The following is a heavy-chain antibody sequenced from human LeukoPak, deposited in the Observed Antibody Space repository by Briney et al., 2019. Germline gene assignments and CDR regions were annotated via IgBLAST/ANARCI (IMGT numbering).Heavy chain of an antibody. CDR2: ISYDGSNK. D-gene: IGHD3-22*01. Sequence: GRSLRLSCAASGFTFSSYAMHWVRQAPGKGLEWVAVISYDGSNKYYADSVKGRFTISRDNSKNTLYLQMNSLRAEDTAVYYCARAITMIVESGFDYWGQGTLVTVSS. V-gene: IGHV3-30-3*01. CDR3: ARAITMIVESGFDY. J-gene: IGHJ4*02. CDR1: GFTFSSYA.